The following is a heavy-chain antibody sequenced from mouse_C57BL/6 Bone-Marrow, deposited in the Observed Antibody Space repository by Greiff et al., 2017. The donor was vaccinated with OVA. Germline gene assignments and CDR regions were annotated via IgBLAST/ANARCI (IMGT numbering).Heavy chain of an antibody. J-gene: IGHJ4*01. D-gene: IGHD2-3*01. V-gene: IGHV1-64*01. CDR1: GYTFTSYW. Sequence: QVQLQQPGAELVKPGASVKLSCKASGYTFTSYWMHWVKQRPGQGLEWIGMIHPNSGSTNYNEKFKSKATLTVDNSSSTAYMQLSSLTAEDSAVYYCAIDGYPYAMDYGGQGTSVTVSS. CDR2: IHPNSGST. CDR3: AIDGYPYAMDY.